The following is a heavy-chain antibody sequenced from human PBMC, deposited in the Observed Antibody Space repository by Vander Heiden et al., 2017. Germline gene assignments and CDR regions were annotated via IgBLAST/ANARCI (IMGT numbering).Heavy chain of an antibody. CDR1: GGSISSYF. D-gene: IGHD2-2*01. V-gene: IGHV4-59*01. CDR3: VRDRFVAVPTAAQHYYGMDV. Sequence: QLQLQESGPGLVKPSETLSLTCSVSGGSISSYFWSWIRQPPGKGLEWIGYIDNSGSTDYNPSLKSQVTISRDTSKNQVSLKLNAVTAADTAVYYCVRDRFVAVPTAAQHYYGMDVWGQGTTVTVSS. J-gene: IGHJ6*02. CDR2: IDNSGST.